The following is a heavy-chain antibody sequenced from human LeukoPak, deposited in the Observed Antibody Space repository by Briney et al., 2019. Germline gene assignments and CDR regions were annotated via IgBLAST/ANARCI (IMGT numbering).Heavy chain of an antibody. Sequence: GGSLRLSCAASGFTFSSYAMHWVRQAPGKGLEWVAVISYDGSNKYYADSVKGRFTISRDNAKNSLYLQMNSLRAEDMALYYCARGGFDIWGQGTMVTVSS. D-gene: IGHD3-10*01. CDR1: GFTFSSYA. CDR3: ARGGFDI. CDR2: ISYDGSNK. V-gene: IGHV3-30-3*01. J-gene: IGHJ3*02.